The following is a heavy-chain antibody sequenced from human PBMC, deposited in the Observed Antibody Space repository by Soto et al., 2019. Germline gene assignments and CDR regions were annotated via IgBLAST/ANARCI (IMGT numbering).Heavy chain of an antibody. CDR3: AKGYNWNMVLKVDY. CDR2: ISWNSGSI. CDR1: GFTFDDYA. Sequence: GGSLRLSCAASGFTFDDYAMHWVRQAPGKGLEWVSGISWNSGSIGYADSVKGRFTISRDNAKNSLYLQMNSLRAEDTALYYCAKGYNWNMVLKVDYWGQGTLVTVSS. V-gene: IGHV3-9*01. J-gene: IGHJ4*02. D-gene: IGHD1-20*01.